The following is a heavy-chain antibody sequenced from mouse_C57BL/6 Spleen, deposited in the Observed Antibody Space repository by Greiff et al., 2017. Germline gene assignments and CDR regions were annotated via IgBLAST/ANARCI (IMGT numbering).Heavy chain of an antibody. Sequence: VQLQQSGPELVKPGASVKIPCKASGYTFTDYNMDWVKQSHGKSLEWIGDINPNNGGTIYNQKFKGKATLTVDKSSSTASMELRSLTSEATAVEYCARRKLHYDYDDVSDWYFDVWGTGTTVTVSS. J-gene: IGHJ1*03. D-gene: IGHD2-4*01. CDR1: GYTFTDYN. CDR3: ARRKLHYDYDDVSDWYFDV. V-gene: IGHV1-18*01. CDR2: INPNNGGT.